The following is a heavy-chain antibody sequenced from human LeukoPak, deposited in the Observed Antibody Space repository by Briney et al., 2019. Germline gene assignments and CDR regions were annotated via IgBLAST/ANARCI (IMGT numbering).Heavy chain of an antibody. CDR2: IYHSGST. J-gene: IGHJ4*02. Sequence: GSLRLSCAASGFTFSSNYMSWVRQPPGKGLEWIGEIYHSGSTNYNPSLKSRVTISVDKSKNQFSLKLSSVTAADTAVYYCARDRRYSSSWYEFDYWGQGTLVTVSS. CDR1: GFTFSSNY. D-gene: IGHD6-13*01. V-gene: IGHV4-4*02. CDR3: ARDRRYSSSWYEFDY.